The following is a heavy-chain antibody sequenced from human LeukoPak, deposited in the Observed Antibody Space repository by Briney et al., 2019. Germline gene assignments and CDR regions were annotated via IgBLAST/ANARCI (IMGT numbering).Heavy chain of an antibody. D-gene: IGHD2-2*02. CDR2: IIPIFGTA. J-gene: IGHJ4*02. CDR1: GGTFSSYA. Sequence: ASVKVSCKASGGTFSSYAISWVRQAPGQGLEWMGGIIPIFGTANYAQKFQGRVTITTDESTSTAYMELSRLRSEDTAVYYCATTSGYCSSTSCYSPSSPDYWGQGTLVTVSS. CDR3: ATTSGYCSSTSCYSPSSPDY. V-gene: IGHV1-69*05.